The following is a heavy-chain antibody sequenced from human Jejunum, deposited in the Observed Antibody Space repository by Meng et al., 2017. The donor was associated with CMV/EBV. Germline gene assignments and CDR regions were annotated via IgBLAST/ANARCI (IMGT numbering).Heavy chain of an antibody. Sequence: CEEYGNTRREEKKEGGRQAQGKGQERVGKKRKKEKSKEKKYDAYVKGRFTISRDDSKNSLYLQMNSLKTEDTAVYYCGDFGTGDWGYWGQGTLVTVSS. V-gene: IGHV3-72*01. CDR1: GNTRREEK. CDR3: GDFGTGDWGY. J-gene: IGHJ4*02. D-gene: IGHD7-27*01. CDR2: KRKKEKSKEK.